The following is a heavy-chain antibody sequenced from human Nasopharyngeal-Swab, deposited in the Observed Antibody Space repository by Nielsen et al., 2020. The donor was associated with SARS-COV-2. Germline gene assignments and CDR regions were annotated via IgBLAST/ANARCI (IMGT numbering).Heavy chain of an antibody. CDR2: IYYSGST. CDR3: ARTLRQNWYFDL. Sequence: LRLSCTVSGGSISSGGYYWSWIRQHPGKGLGWIGYIYYSGSTYYNPSLKSRVTISVDTSKNQFSLKLSSVTAADTAVYYCARTLRQNWYFDLWGRGTLVTVSS. J-gene: IGHJ2*01. V-gene: IGHV4-31*03. CDR1: GGSISSGGYY.